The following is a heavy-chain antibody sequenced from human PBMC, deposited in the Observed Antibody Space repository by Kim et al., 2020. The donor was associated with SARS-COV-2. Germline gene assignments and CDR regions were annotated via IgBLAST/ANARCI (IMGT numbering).Heavy chain of an antibody. CDR2: ISYDGSTK. CDR1: GFTFSSYG. D-gene: IGHD3-22*01. Sequence: GGSLRLSCAASGFTFSSYGMHWVRQAPGKGLEWVAVISYDGSTKYYADSVKGRFTISRDNSKNTLYLQMNSLRAEDTAVYYCAKDPGDSSGYYFYWGQGTRVTVSS. J-gene: IGHJ4*02. V-gene: IGHV3-30*18. CDR3: AKDPGDSSGYYFY.